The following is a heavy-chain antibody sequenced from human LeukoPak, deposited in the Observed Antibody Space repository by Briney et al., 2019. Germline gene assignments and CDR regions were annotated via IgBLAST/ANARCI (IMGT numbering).Heavy chain of an antibody. D-gene: IGHD2-15*01. CDR1: GGSVTSYY. V-gene: IGHV4-59*02. CDR2: ISSSETT. Sequence: SETLALTCSVSGGSVTSYYWNWVRQTPGKGLEWIGYISSSETTDYGPSFKSRVTMSLDTSKNQFSLKLSSVTAADTGVYYCARGYCSDERCPVFPSWGQGTLVTVSS. CDR3: ARGYCSDERCPVFPS. J-gene: IGHJ5*02.